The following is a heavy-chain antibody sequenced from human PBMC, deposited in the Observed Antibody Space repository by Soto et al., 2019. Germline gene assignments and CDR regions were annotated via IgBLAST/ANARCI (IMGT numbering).Heavy chain of an antibody. V-gene: IGHV3-7*04. CDR2: IKQDGSEK. D-gene: IGHD2-15*01. CDR1: GFTFSNYW. J-gene: IGHJ4*02. CDR3: ARDHLGYCRGGSCYWAEYFNY. Sequence: EVQLVESGGGLVQPGGSLRLSCAASGFTFSNYWMSWVRQAPGKGLEWVANIKQDGSEKYYVDSVKGRFTISRDNAKNSLYLQMNSLRAEDTAVYYCARDHLGYCRGGSCYWAEYFNYWGQGTLVTVSS.